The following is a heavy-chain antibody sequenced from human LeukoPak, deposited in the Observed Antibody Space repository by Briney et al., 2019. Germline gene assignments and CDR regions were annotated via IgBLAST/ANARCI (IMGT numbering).Heavy chain of an antibody. CDR2: ISSGSSYI. CDR1: GFTFSSYN. D-gene: IGHD3-10*01. Sequence: PGGSLRLSCAASGFTFSSYNMNWVRQAPGKGLEWVSSISSGSSYIYYADSVKGRFTISRDNAKNSLYLQMNSLRAEDTAVYYCARGDTGNFDYWGQGTLVTVSS. V-gene: IGHV3-21*01. J-gene: IGHJ4*02. CDR3: ARGDTGNFDY.